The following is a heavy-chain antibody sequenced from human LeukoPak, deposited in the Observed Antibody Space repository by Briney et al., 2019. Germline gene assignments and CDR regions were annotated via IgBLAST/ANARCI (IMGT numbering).Heavy chain of an antibody. J-gene: IGHJ4*02. CDR3: ARALRETYYYGSGSYSLDY. V-gene: IGHV1-69*13. CDR2: IIPIFGTA. Sequence: ASVKVSCKASGGTFSSYAISWVRQAPGQGLAWMGGIIPIFGTANYAQKFQGRVTITADESTSTAYMELSSLRSEDTAVYYCARALRETYYYGSGSYSLDYWGQGTLVTVSS. CDR1: GGTFSSYA. D-gene: IGHD3-10*01.